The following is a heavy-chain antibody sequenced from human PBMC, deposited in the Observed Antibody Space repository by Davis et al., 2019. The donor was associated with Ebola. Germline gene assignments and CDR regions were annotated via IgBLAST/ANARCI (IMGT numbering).Heavy chain of an antibody. D-gene: IGHD5-18*01. CDR2: ISYDGSNK. Sequence: GESLKISCAASGFTFSSYAMHWVRQAPGKGLEWVAVISYDGSNKYYADSVKGRFTISRDNSKNTLYLQMNSLRAEDTAVYYCARDTAMRMDVWGKGTTVTVSS. V-gene: IGHV3-30-3*01. CDR1: GFTFSSYA. CDR3: ARDTAMRMDV. J-gene: IGHJ6*04.